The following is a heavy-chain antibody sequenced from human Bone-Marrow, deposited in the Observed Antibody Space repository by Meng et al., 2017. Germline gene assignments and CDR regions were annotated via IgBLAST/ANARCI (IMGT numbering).Heavy chain of an antibody. Sequence: GESLKISCAASGFTVSSSYMSWVRQAPGQGLEWVSVIYSGGITYYGDSVKGRFTISRDNSKNTLYLQMNSLRAEDTAVYYCAGEIAVAGTYFDYWGQGTLVTVSS. CDR3: AGEIAVAGTYFDY. V-gene: IGHV3-66*02. CDR2: IYSGGIT. J-gene: IGHJ4*02. CDR1: GFTVSSSY. D-gene: IGHD6-19*01.